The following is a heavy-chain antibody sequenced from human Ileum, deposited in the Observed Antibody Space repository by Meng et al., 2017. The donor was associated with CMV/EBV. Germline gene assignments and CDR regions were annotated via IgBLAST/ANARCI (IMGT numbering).Heavy chain of an antibody. J-gene: IGHJ5*02. CDR3: AREGYSSGWYWFDP. Sequence: KASGGTFSSYTISWVRQAPGRGLEGMGRIIPILGIANDAQKFQGRVTITADKSTSTAYMELSSLRSEDTAVYYCAREGYSSGWYWFDPWGQGTLVTVSS. CDR2: IIPILGIA. V-gene: IGHV1-69*04. CDR1: GGTFSSYT. D-gene: IGHD6-19*01.